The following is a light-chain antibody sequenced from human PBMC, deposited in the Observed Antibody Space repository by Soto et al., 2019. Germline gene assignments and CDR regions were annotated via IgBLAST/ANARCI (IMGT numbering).Light chain of an antibody. CDR3: VAWDDSLSADV. CDR1: SSSIGSNF. V-gene: IGLV1-47*01. CDR2: RND. Sequence: QSVLTQSPSPSGTPGQRVTISCSGSSSSIGSNFVYWYQQLPGTAPKLLIYRNDQRPSGVPDRFSGSKSGTSASLAISGLRSEDEADYYCVAWDDSLSADVFGTGTKLTVL. J-gene: IGLJ1*01.